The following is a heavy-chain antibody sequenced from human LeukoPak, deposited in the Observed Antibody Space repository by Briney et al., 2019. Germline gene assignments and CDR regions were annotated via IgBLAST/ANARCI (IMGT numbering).Heavy chain of an antibody. CDR2: FSYSGST. CDR3: ARQGYDILTGYIDAFDI. V-gene: IGHV4-59*08. J-gene: IGHJ3*02. CDR1: GGSFSSYY. Sequence: SETLSLTCTVSGGSFSSYYWSLMRQPPGTGLELIGYFSYSGSTNYNPSLKSRVTISIDTSKNQFSLKLRSVTAADTAIYYCARQGYDILTGYIDAFDIWGQGTMVTVSS. D-gene: IGHD3-9*01.